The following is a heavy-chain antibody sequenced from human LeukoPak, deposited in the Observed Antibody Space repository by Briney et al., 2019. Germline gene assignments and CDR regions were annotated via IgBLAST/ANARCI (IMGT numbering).Heavy chain of an antibody. CDR2: INPNGGGT. D-gene: IGHD2-2*01. V-gene: IGHV1-46*03. CDR3: ARRGGCISTSCNLDH. Sequence: ASVKVSCKTSGYTFTSYYMHWMRQAPGQGLEWVGMINPNGGGTSSAQKFQGRVTMTRDTSTSTVYMDLSSLRSEDTAIYYCARRGGCISTSCNLDHWGRGTLVTVSS. J-gene: IGHJ4*02. CDR1: GYTFTSYY.